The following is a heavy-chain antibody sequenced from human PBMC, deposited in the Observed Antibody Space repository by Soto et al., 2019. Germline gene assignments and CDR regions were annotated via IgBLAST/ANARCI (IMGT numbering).Heavy chain of an antibody. CDR3: AKGFTTPFIGSYCTF. Sequence: PGGSLRLSCVASGFTFSNYAMYWVRQAPGKGLEWVSAISGSDGTTSYVDSGKGRFTISRDNSKNTLYLQMNRLGAEDTAIYYCAKGFTTPFIGSYCTFWAQGTQVTVSS. V-gene: IGHV3-23*01. J-gene: IGHJ4*02. D-gene: IGHD1-26*01. CDR1: GFTFSNYA. CDR2: ISGSDGTT.